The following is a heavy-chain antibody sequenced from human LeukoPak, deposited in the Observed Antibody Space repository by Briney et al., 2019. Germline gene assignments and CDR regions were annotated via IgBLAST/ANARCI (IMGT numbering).Heavy chain of an antibody. V-gene: IGHV3-30-3*01. Sequence: GRSLRLSCAASEFTFSNYALHWVRQAPGKGLQWVAVISYDGNTIHYADSVKGRFIISRDTSKNTLYLQMNSLRAEDTAVYYCARSGVLQKFDYWGKETLVTVSS. J-gene: IGHJ4*02. D-gene: IGHD3-10*01. CDR2: ISYDGNTI. CDR1: EFTFSNYA. CDR3: ARSGVLQKFDY.